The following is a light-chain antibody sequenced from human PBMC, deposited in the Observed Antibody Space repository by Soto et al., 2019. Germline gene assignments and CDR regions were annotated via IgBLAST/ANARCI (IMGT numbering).Light chain of an antibody. CDR2: GSS. CDR1: QSVGSN. Sequence: EMLLTQSPATLPVSPGERATLSCRASQSVGSNLAWFQQKPGQAPRLLIYGSSTRATGVPARFSGSGSGADFTLTISNLQSEDFAVYYCQQYTNWSPITFGQGTRLEIK. V-gene: IGKV3-15*01. CDR3: QQYTNWSPIT. J-gene: IGKJ5*01.